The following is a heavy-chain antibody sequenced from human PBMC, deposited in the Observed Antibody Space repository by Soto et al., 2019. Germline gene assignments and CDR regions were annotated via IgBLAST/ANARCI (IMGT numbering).Heavy chain of an antibody. Sequence: SETLSLTCAVYGGSFSGYSWSWIRQPPGKGLEWIGEINHSGYSNYNPSLKSRVTISVDTSKNQFSLKLNSVTAADTAVYYCACLQRGYNYGPSDYWGQGTLVTV. D-gene: IGHD5-18*01. J-gene: IGHJ4*02. CDR3: ACLQRGYNYGPSDY. V-gene: IGHV4-34*01. CDR1: GGSFSGYS. CDR2: INHSGYS.